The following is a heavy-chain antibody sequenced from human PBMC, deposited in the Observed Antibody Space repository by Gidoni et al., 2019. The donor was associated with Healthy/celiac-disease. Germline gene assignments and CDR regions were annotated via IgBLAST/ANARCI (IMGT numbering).Heavy chain of an antibody. CDR3: AKKAWSGETYYYYYMDV. Sequence: EVQLVESGGGLVQPGGSLRLSCAASGFPFSSYAMGWVRQAPGKGLEWVSASSGSGGSTYYADSVKGRFTISRDNSKNTLYLQMNSLRAEDTAVYYCAKKAWSGETYYYYYMDVWGKGTTVTVSS. CDR1: GFPFSSYA. V-gene: IGHV3-23*04. D-gene: IGHD3-3*01. CDR2: SSGSGGST. J-gene: IGHJ6*03.